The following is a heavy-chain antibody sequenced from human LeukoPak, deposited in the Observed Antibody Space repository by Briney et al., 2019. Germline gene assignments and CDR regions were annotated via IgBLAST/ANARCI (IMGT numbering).Heavy chain of an antibody. Sequence: GGSLRLSCAASGFTFSSYEMNWVRQAPGKGLEWVSYISSSGSTIYYADSVKGRFTISRDNAKNSLYLQMNSLRAEDTAVYYCARERTAVAGVWGKGTTVTVSS. V-gene: IGHV3-48*03. CDR1: GFTFSSYE. D-gene: IGHD6-19*01. CDR3: ARERTAVAGV. J-gene: IGHJ6*04. CDR2: ISSSGSTI.